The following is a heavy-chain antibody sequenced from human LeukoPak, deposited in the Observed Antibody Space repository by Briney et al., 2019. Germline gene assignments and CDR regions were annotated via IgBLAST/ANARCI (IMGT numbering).Heavy chain of an antibody. CDR3: ARGSLYYDFWSGYNPFDY. D-gene: IGHD3-3*01. CDR1: GGSISSVGYY. J-gene: IGHJ4*02. CDR2: INHSGST. V-gene: IGHV4-39*07. Sequence: SETLSLTCTVSGGSISSVGYYWGWIRQPPGKGLEWIGEINHSGSTNYNPSLKSRVTISVDTSKNQFSLKLSSVTAADTAVYYCARGSLYYDFWSGYNPFDYWGQGTLVTVSS.